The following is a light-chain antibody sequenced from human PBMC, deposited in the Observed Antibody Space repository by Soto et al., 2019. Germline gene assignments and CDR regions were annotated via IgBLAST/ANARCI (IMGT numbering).Light chain of an antibody. CDR2: DAS. CDR1: QSVSSY. CDR3: QQRSNWPSWT. J-gene: IGKJ1*01. V-gene: IGKV3-11*01. Sequence: EIVLTQSPATLSLSPGERATLSFRSSQSVSSYLAWYQQKPGQAPRLLIYDASNSATGIPARFSGSGSGTDFTLTISSLEPEDVAVYYCQQRSNWPSWTFGQGTKVEIK.